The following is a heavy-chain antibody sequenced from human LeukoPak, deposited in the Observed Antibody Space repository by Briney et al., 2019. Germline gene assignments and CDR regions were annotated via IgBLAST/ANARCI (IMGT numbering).Heavy chain of an antibody. CDR3: ARGGVNYWNPRY. V-gene: IGHV3-53*01. Sequence: AGGSLRLSCVASGFTVSGNYMSWVRQAPGKGLEWVSLLYTDDTTYYADSVEGRFTISRDDSKNTIYLQMNSLRAEDTAVYYCARGGVNYWNPRYWGQGTLVTVSS. CDR2: LYTDDTT. CDR1: GFTVSGNY. J-gene: IGHJ4*02. D-gene: IGHD1-1*01.